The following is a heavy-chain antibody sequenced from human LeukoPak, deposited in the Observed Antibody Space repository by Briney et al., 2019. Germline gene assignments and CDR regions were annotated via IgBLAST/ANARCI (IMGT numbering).Heavy chain of an antibody. V-gene: IGHV3-48*04. D-gene: IGHD1-26*01. J-gene: IGHJ3*02. CDR3: ARDSELSPDHDAFDI. Sequence: PGGSLRLSCAASGFTFSSYWMSWVRQAPGKGLEWVSYISSSSSTIYYADSVKGRFTISRDNAKNSLYLQMNSLRAEDTAVYYCARDSELSPDHDAFDIWGQGTMVTVSS. CDR1: GFTFSSYW. CDR2: ISSSSSTI.